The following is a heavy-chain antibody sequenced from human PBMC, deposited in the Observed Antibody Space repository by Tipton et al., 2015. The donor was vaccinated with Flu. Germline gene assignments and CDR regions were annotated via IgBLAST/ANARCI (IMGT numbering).Heavy chain of an antibody. D-gene: IGHD3-3*01. CDR1: GGSITSYY. V-gene: IGHV4-59*12. CDR3: ARDTIFGVAH. CDR2: IYYSGST. J-gene: IGHJ4*02. Sequence: TLSLTCTVSGGSITSYYWSWIRQPPGKGLEWIGYIYYSGSTNYNPSLKSRVTISVDTSKNQFSLKLSSVTAADTAVYCCARDTIFGVAHWGQGTLVTVSS.